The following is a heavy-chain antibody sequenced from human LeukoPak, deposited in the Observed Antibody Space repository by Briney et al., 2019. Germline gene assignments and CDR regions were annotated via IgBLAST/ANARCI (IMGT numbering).Heavy chain of an antibody. CDR2: IREERGQE. V-gene: IGHV3-7*03. D-gene: IGHD5-18*01. Sequence: GGSLRLSCGASGLTVSNHWMSWVRRASGEGLEWVANIREERGQEYYVDSVKGRVTISKNSAKNSLYLQMNTPRVEDTAMYYCASLSTAKQPLANHWGQGTLVTVSS. CDR3: ASLSTAKQPLANH. J-gene: IGHJ5*02. CDR1: GLTVSNHW.